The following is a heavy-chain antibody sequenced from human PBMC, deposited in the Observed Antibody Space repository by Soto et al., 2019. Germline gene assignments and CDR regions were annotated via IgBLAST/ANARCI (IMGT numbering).Heavy chain of an antibody. V-gene: IGHV1-69*13. J-gene: IGHJ4*02. D-gene: IGHD3-10*01. Sequence: SVKVTCKASGGAFSSYASSCVRQAPVQGLEWMGGIIPIFGTANYAQKFQGRVTITADESTSTAYMELSSLRSEDTAVYYCARGEQDYYGSGSYYGFDYWGQGTLVTVSS. CDR2: IIPIFGTA. CDR1: GGAFSSYA. CDR3: ARGEQDYYGSGSYYGFDY.